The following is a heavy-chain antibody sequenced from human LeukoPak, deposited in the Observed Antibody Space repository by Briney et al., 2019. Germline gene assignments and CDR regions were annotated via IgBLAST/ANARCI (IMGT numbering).Heavy chain of an antibody. J-gene: IGHJ4*02. V-gene: IGHV3-23*01. Sequence: GGSLRVSCAASGFTFSSYAMSWVRQAPGKGLEWVSAISGSGGSTYYADSVKGRFTISRDNSKNTLYLQMNSLRAEDTAVYYCAKDLSGNSYGYTGHTLDYWGQGTLVTVSS. D-gene: IGHD5-18*01. CDR2: ISGSGGST. CDR3: AKDLSGNSYGYTGHTLDY. CDR1: GFTFSSYA.